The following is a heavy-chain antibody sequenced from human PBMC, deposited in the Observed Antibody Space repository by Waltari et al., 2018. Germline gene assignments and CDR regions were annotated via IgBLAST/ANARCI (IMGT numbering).Heavy chain of an antibody. D-gene: IGHD5-18*01. CDR2: INHSVST. J-gene: IGHJ6*02. V-gene: IGHV4-34*01. CDR3: ARHGVLQLWKFYYYYGMDV. Sequence: QVQLQQWGAGLLKPSETLSLTCAVYGGSFSGYYWSWIRQPPGKGLEWIGEINHSVSTNYNPSLKSRVTISVDTSKNQFSLKLSSVTAADTAVYYCARHGVLQLWKFYYYYGMDVWGQGTTVTVYS. CDR1: GGSFSGYY.